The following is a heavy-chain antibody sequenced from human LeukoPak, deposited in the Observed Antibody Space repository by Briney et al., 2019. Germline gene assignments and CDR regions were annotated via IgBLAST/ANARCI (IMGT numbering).Heavy chain of an antibody. CDR3: ARFYSGYDYWADY. D-gene: IGHD5-12*01. J-gene: IGHJ4*02. V-gene: IGHV1-18*01. Sequence: ASVKVSCKASGYTFTSYGISWVRQAPGQGLEWMGWISAYNGHTNYAQKLQGRVTLTTETSTSTAYMELRSLRSDDTAVYYCARFYSGYDYWADYWGQGTLVTVSS. CDR2: ISAYNGHT. CDR1: GYTFTSYG.